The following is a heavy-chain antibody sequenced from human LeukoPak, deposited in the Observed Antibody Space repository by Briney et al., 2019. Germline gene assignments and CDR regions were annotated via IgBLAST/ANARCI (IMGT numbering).Heavy chain of an antibody. CDR3: ARALNYYDSSGYYGDWFDP. V-gene: IGHV4-59*01. CDR2: IYYSGST. CDR1: GGSISSYY. Sequence: SETPSLTCTVSGGSISSYYWSWIRQPPGKGLEWIGYIYYSGSTDYNPSLKSRVTISVDTSKNQFSLKLNSVTAADTAVYYCARALNYYDSSGYYGDWFDPWGQGTLVTVSS. D-gene: IGHD3-22*01. J-gene: IGHJ5*02.